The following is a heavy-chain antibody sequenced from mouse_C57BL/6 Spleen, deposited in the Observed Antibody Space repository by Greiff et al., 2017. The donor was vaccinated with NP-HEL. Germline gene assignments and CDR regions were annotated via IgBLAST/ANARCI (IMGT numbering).Heavy chain of an antibody. J-gene: IGHJ2*01. Sequence: QVQLQQSGAELVKPGASVKMSCKASGYTFTSYWITWVKQRPGQGLEWIGDIYPGSGSTNYNEKFKSKATLTVDTSSSTAYMQLSSLTSEDSAVYYCARYDYGSSYVSLFDYWGQGTTLTVSS. V-gene: IGHV1-55*01. CDR2: IYPGSGST. CDR3: ARYDYGSSYVSLFDY. CDR1: GYTFTSYW. D-gene: IGHD1-1*01.